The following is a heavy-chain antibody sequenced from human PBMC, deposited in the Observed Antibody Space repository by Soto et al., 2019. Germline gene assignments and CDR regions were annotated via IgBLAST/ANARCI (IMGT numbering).Heavy chain of an antibody. Sequence: PGGSLRLSCAASGFIFSGYWMNWVRQAPGRGLEWVSAISGSGGSTYYADSVRGRFTISRDNSKNTLYLQMNSLRAEDTAVYYCAKRYDFWSPNWFDPWGQGTLVTVSS. V-gene: IGHV3-23*01. J-gene: IGHJ5*02. CDR3: AKRYDFWSPNWFDP. CDR2: ISGSGGST. D-gene: IGHD3-3*01. CDR1: GFIFSGYW.